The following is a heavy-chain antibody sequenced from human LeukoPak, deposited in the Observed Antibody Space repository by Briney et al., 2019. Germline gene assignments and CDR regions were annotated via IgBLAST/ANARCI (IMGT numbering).Heavy chain of an antibody. CDR3: ARSFTVTTVLDY. Sequence: ASVKVSCKASGYTFTSYGISWVRQAPGQGLEWMGIINPSGGSTSYTQKFQGRLTMTRDTSTSTVYMELSSLRSEDTAVYYCARSFTVTTVLDYWGQGTLVTVSS. V-gene: IGHV1-46*01. J-gene: IGHJ4*02. CDR2: INPSGGST. D-gene: IGHD4-11*01. CDR1: GYTFTSYG.